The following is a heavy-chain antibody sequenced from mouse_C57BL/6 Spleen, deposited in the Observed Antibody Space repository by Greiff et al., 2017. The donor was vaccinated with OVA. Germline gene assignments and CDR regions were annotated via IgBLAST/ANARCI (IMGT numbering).Heavy chain of an antibody. CDR3: TNDYDEGAMDY. J-gene: IGHJ4*01. Sequence: VKLVESGAELVKPGASVKISCKASGYAFSSYWMNWVKQRPGKGLEWIGQIYPGNSDTSYNQKFKGKAKLTAVTSASTAYMELSSLTNEDSAVYYCTNDYDEGAMDYWGQGTSVTVSS. CDR2: IYPGNSDT. CDR1: GYAFSSYW. D-gene: IGHD2-4*01. V-gene: IGHV1-80*01.